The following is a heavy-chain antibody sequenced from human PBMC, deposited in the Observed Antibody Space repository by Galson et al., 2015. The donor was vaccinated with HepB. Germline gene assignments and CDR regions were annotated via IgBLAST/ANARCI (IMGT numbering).Heavy chain of an antibody. Sequence: SLRLSCAASGFTFSSYSMNWVRQAPGKGLEWVSYISSSSSTIYYADSVKGRFTISRDNAKNSLYLQMNSLRAEDTAVYYCASERSYYDSSGHPPFDYWGQGTLVTVSS. CDR1: GFTFSSYS. CDR2: ISSSSSTI. CDR3: ASERSYYDSSGHPPFDY. V-gene: IGHV3-48*01. D-gene: IGHD3-22*01. J-gene: IGHJ4*02.